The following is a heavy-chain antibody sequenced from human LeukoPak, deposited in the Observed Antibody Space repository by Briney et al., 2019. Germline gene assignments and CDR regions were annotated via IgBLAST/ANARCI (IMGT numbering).Heavy chain of an antibody. CDR2: IYYRGST. CDR1: GGSISSHY. V-gene: IGHV4-59*11. J-gene: IGHJ4*02. D-gene: IGHD3-22*01. Sequence: SETLSLTCSVSGGSISSHYWSWIRQPPGKGLEWIGYIYYRGSTNYNPSLKSRVTISIDTSKNQFSLKLRSVTAADTAVYYCARGPTDYYDSSGYYRDEKYYFDYWGQGTLVTVSS. CDR3: ARGPTDYYDSSGYYRDEKYYFDY.